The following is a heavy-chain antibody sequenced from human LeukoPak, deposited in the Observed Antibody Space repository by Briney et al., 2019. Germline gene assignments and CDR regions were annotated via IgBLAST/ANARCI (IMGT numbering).Heavy chain of an antibody. D-gene: IGHD3-22*01. V-gene: IGHV1-69*13. CDR1: GGTFSSYA. Sequence: SVKVSCKASGGTFSSYAISWVRQAPGQGLERMGGIIPIFGTANYAQKFQGRVTITADESTSTAYMELSSLRSEDTAVYYCARDPGNYYDSSGYPLGAFDIWGQGTMVTVSS. CDR3: ARDPGNYYDSSGYPLGAFDI. J-gene: IGHJ3*02. CDR2: IIPIFGTA.